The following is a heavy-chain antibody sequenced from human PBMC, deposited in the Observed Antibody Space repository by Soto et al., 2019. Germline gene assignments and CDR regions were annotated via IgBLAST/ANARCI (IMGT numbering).Heavy chain of an antibody. CDR1: GYTFTNDY. Sequence: QVQLVQSGAEVKKPGASVKVSCKASGYTFTNDYMHWVRQAPGQGLEWMGIINPSTGPTSCAQKFQGRVTMTRDTSTSTVHMELSSLSSDDTAVYYCARASWDSVRGVKEFDYWGQGTRVTVSS. J-gene: IGHJ4*02. CDR2: INPSTGPT. CDR3: ARASWDSVRGVKEFDY. V-gene: IGHV1-46*01. D-gene: IGHD3-10*02.